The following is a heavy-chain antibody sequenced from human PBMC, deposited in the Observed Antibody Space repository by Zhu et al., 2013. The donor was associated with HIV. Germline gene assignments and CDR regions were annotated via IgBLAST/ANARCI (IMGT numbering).Heavy chain of an antibody. CDR3: ARVRSLSGAFDL. D-gene: IGHD3-10*01. Sequence: QVQLVQSGADMRKPGASVNVSCKASGYTFTKHGFIWVRQAPGQGLEWMGWITGYNGKTHYAQRFQGRITLTADTSTNTAHMVLTSLTSEDTAVYYCARVRSLSGAFDLWGQGTMVTVSS. V-gene: IGHV1-18*01. J-gene: IGHJ3*01. CDR2: ITGYNGKT. CDR1: GYTFTKHG.